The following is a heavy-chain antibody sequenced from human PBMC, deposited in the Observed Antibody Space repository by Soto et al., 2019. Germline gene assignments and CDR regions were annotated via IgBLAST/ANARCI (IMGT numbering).Heavy chain of an antibody. CDR1: GYTFTSYG. Sequence: QVQLVQSGAEVKKPGASVKVSCKASGYTFTSYGTTWVRQAPGQGLEWMGWISAYNDNTEYARKFQGRVTMTTDTSTSTAYMELRSLRSDDTAVYYCARAGRGITMVRGGLDPWGQGTLVTVSS. V-gene: IGHV1-18*01. CDR2: ISAYNDNT. J-gene: IGHJ5*02. CDR3: ARAGRGITMVRGGLDP. D-gene: IGHD3-10*01.